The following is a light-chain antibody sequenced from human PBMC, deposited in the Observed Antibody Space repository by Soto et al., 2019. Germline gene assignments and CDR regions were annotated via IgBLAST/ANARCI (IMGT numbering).Light chain of an antibody. CDR3: STWDDSLTGWV. J-gene: IGLJ3*02. V-gene: IGLV1-44*01. CDR2: SNN. CDR1: RSNIGGNT. Sequence: QSVLTQAPSAYGTPGQRVTMSCSGGRSNIGGNTVNWYQQVPGTAPKVLIFSNNQRASGVPDRFSASKSGTSASLAISGLQSEDEGTYYCSTWDDSLTGWVFGGGTKVTVL.